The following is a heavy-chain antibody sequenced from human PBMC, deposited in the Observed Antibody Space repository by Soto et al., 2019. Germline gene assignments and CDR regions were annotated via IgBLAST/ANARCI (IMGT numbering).Heavy chain of an antibody. CDR3: ARQIYDSDTGPNFQYYFDS. D-gene: IGHD3-22*01. CDR2: IDPSDSQT. CDR1: GYSFAGYW. J-gene: IGHJ4*02. Sequence: PGESLKISCNGSGYSFAGYWITWVGQKPGKGLEWMGRIDPSDSQTYYSPSFRGHVTISATKSITTVFLQRSSLRASDTAMYYCARQIYDSDTGPNFQYYFDSWGQGTPVTVSS. V-gene: IGHV5-10-1*01.